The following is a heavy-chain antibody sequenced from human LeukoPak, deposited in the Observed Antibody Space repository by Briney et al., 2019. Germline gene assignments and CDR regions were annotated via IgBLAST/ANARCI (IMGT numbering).Heavy chain of an antibody. D-gene: IGHD2-2*01. V-gene: IGHV1-2*02. CDR2: INPNSGGT. CDR1: GYTFTGYY. J-gene: IGHJ6*02. CDR3: ARYFTRDCSSTSCRYGMDV. Sequence: GASVKVSCKASGYTFTGYYMHWVRQAPGQGLEWMGWINPNSGGTNYAQNFQGRVTMTRDTSISTDYMELSRLRSDDTAVYYCARYFTRDCSSTSCRYGMDVWGQGTTVTVSS.